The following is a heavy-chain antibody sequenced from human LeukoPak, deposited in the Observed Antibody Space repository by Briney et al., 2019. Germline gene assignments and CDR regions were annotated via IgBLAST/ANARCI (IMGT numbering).Heavy chain of an antibody. CDR1: GGSISSGGYS. CDR2: IYHSGST. D-gene: IGHD2-2*01. CDR3: ARVVPAAMVVDY. V-gene: IGHV4-30-2*01. J-gene: IGHJ4*02. Sequence: SETLSLTCAVSGGSISSGGYSWSWIRQPPGKGLEWIGYIYHSGSTYYNPSLKSRVTISVDRSKNQFSLKLSSVTAADTAVYYCARVVPAAMVVDYWGQGTLVTVSS.